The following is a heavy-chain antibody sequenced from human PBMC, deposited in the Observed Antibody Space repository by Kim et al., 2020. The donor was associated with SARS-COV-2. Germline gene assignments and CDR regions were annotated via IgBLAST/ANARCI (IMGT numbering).Heavy chain of an antibody. Sequence: ASVKVSCKLSGRSLTELAMHWVRQAPGKGLEWMGDFDPEDAETIYAERFQGRVTMTEDTSTDTAYMELSSLRSEDTAVYYCAGGMVRGVIDYWGQGTPVIVSS. J-gene: IGHJ4*02. V-gene: IGHV1-24*01. CDR2: FDPEDAET. CDR3: AGGMVRGVIDY. CDR1: GRSLTELA. D-gene: IGHD3-10*01.